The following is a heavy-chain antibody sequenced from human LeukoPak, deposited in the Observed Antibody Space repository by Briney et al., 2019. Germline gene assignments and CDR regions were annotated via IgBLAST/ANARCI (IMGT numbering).Heavy chain of an antibody. CDR3: ASSMRPTTVTGY. D-gene: IGHD4-17*01. J-gene: IGHJ4*02. CDR2: INHSGST. V-gene: IGHV4-34*01. CDR1: GGSFSGYY. Sequence: SETLSLTCAVYGGSFSGYYRSWIRQPPGKGLEWIGEINHSGSTNYNPSLKSRVTISVDTSKNQFSLKLSSVTAADTAVYYCASSMRPTTVTGYWGQGTLVTVSS.